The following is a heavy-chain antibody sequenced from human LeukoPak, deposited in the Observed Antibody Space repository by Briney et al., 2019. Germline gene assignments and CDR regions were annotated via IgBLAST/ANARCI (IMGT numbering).Heavy chain of an antibody. CDR2: IYYSGST. Sequence: SETLSLTCTVSGGSISSSSYYWGWIRQPPGKGLEWIGSIYYSGSTYYNPSLKSRVTISVDTSKNQFSLKLSSVTAADTAVYYCARDGITIFGVVRVFDYWGQGTLVTVSS. CDR1: GGSISSSSYY. D-gene: IGHD3-3*01. CDR3: ARDGITIFGVVRVFDY. V-gene: IGHV4-39*07. J-gene: IGHJ4*02.